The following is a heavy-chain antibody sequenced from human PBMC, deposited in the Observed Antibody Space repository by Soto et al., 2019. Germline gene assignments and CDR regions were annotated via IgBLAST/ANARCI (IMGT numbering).Heavy chain of an antibody. CDR2: LIPIFGTA. CDR3: ARAYSSASWGRYYYSYSGMDV. V-gene: IGHV1-69*01. Sequence: QVQVVQSGAEVKKPGSSVKVSCKASGDTFYNYAISWVRQAPGRGLEWMGGLIPIFGTANYAHKFQGRVTVTADESASTGDMEMRSVGSEDTAVYYCARAYSSASWGRYYYSYSGMDVWGQGTTVNVSS. J-gene: IGHJ6*02. CDR1: GDTFYNYA. D-gene: IGHD6-6*01.